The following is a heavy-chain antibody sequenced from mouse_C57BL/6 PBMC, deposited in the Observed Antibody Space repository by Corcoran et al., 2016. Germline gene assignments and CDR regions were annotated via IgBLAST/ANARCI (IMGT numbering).Heavy chain of an antibody. J-gene: IGHJ3*01. CDR1: GFNIKDYY. D-gene: IGHD1-1*01. CDR2: IDPEDGVT. Sequence: EVQLQQSGAELVRPGASVKLSCTASGFNIKDYYMHWVKQRPEQCLEWIGRIDPEDGVTEYAPKFQGKATMTADTSSNTAYLQLSSLTSEDTAVYYCTGYYYGSSPWFAYWGQGTLVTVSA. CDR3: TGYYYGSSPWFAY. V-gene: IGHV14-1*01.